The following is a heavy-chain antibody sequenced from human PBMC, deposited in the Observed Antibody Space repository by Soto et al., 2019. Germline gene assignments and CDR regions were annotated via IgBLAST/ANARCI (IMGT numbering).Heavy chain of an antibody. V-gene: IGHV2-5*02. Sequence: QITLKESGPTLVKPTQTLTLTCNLSGFSLSTSGVGVGWIRQSPGKALEWLAHIYWDDDKYYSPSLKSRLGIPKKTSKNNVVLTNTNMDPVDTGDYFCAHMEGGSYGTFGSYWGRETLVTVSA. J-gene: IGHJ4*02. CDR3: AHMEGGSYGTFGSY. CDR2: IYWDDDK. D-gene: IGHD1-26*01. CDR1: GFSLSTSGVG.